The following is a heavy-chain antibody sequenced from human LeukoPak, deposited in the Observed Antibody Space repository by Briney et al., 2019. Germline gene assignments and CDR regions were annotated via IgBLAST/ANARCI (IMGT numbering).Heavy chain of an antibody. Sequence: GESLKISCKGSGYIFTSYWIGWVRPVPGKGPEWMGIIYPGDSDTRYSPSFQGQGTLSADKSISTAYLQWSSLKASDTAMYYCATPYYDSSGYPFDYWGQGTLVTVSS. D-gene: IGHD3-22*01. CDR2: IYPGDSDT. J-gene: IGHJ4*02. CDR1: GYIFTSYW. V-gene: IGHV5-51*01. CDR3: ATPYYDSSGYPFDY.